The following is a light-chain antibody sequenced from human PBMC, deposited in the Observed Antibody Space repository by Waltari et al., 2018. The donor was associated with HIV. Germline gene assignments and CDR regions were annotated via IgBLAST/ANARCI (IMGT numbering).Light chain of an antibody. J-gene: IGLJ3*02. CDR1: SSAVGSYHL. Sequence: QSTLNQPASVSGSPGQSITIPCTAPSSAVGSYHLFSSYQQHPGNAPKLMIYEVSKRPSGVSNRFSGSKSGNTASLTISWLQAEGEADYYCCSYAGSSTLGLFGGGTKLTVL. CDR3: CSYAGSSTLGL. V-gene: IGLV2-23*02. CDR2: EVS.